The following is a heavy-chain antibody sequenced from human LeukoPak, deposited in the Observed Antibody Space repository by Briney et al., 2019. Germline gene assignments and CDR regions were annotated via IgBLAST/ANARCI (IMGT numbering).Heavy chain of an antibody. CDR2: IYYSGST. CDR1: GGSISSSSYY. CDR3: ARSVYYFDSSGYSGYFQH. J-gene: IGHJ1*01. D-gene: IGHD3-22*01. Sequence: SETLSLTCTVSGGSISSSSYYWGWIRQPPGKGLEWIGSIYYSGSTYYNPSLKSRVTISVDTSKNQFSLKLSSVTAADTAVYYCARSVYYFDSSGYSGYFQHWGQGTLVTVSS. V-gene: IGHV4-39*07.